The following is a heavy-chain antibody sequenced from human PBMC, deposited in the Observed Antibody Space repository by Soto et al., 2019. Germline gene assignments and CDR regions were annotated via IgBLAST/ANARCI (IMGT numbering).Heavy chain of an antibody. V-gene: IGHV3-23*01. CDR1: GFTFSNYA. CDR2: ISGSGGST. D-gene: IGHD4-17*01. CDR3: AKGLMTTVTPASGFYY. Sequence: EVQLLESGGGLVQPGGSLRLSCAASGFTFSNYAMSWVRQAPGKGLERVSAISGSGGSTNYADSVKGRFTISRDNSKNTLYLQMNSLRAEDTAVYYCAKGLMTTVTPASGFYYWGQGTLVTVSS. J-gene: IGHJ4*02.